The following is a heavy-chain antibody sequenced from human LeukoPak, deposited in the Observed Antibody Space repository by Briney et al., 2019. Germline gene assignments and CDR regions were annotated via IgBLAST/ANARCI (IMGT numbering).Heavy chain of an antibody. D-gene: IGHD3-22*01. J-gene: IGHJ1*01. CDR3: ANTVGREVITDGYFQH. V-gene: IGHV3-23*01. Sequence: GGSLRLSCAASGFTFSSYAMSWVRQAPGKGLEWVSAISGSGGSTYYADSVKGRFTISRDNSKNTLYLQMNSLRAEDTAVYYCANTVGREVITDGYFQHWGQGTLVTVSS. CDR1: GFTFSSYA. CDR2: ISGSGGST.